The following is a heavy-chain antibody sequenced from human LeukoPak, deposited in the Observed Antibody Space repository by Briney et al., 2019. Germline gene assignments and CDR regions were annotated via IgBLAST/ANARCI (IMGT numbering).Heavy chain of an antibody. J-gene: IGHJ4*02. D-gene: IGHD3-22*01. CDR3: ARILGSGYPAEF. V-gene: IGHV3-33*01. CDR1: GFTFRNFG. CDR2: IHYDGNKK. Sequence: GRSLRLSCAASGFTFRNFGMHWVRQAQGKGLEWVAVIHYDGNKKYYADSVKGRFTISKDNSKNTFYMQMNSLRAEDTAVYYCARILGSGYPAEFWGQGTLVTVSS.